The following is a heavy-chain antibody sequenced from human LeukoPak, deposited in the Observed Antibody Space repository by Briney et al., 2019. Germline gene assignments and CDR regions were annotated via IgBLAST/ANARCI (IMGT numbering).Heavy chain of an antibody. CDR1: GGSFSGYY. D-gene: IGHD2-15*01. Sequence: SETLSLTCAVYGGSFSGYYWSWIRQPPGKGLEGIGEINHSGSTNYNPSLKSRVTISVDTSKNQFSLKLSSVTAADTAVYSCATANYWGQGTLVTVSS. J-gene: IGHJ4*02. V-gene: IGHV4-34*01. CDR2: INHSGST. CDR3: ATANY.